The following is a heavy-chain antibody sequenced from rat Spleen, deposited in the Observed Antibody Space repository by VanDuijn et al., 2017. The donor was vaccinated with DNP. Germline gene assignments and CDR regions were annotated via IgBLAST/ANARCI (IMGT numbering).Heavy chain of an antibody. J-gene: IGHJ4*01. CDR2: ISYDGSST. CDR3: ARVFGYDGTYYYAMDA. V-gene: IGHV5-31*01. CDR1: GFIFSNYW. D-gene: IGHD1-12*02. Sequence: EVQLVESGGGPVQPGRSLKLSCVASGFIFSNYWMTWIRQAPGKGLEWVATISYDGSSTYYRDSVKGRFTISRDNAKSTLYLQMDSLRSEDTATYYCARVFGYDGTYYYAMDAWGQGASVTVSS.